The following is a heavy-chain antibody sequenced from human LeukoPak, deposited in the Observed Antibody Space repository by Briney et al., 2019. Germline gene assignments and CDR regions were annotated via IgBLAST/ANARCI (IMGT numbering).Heavy chain of an antibody. CDR1: GGSISNKY. J-gene: IGHJ4*02. D-gene: IGHD3-9*01. CDR2: IYYSGST. Sequence: TSETLSLTCTVSGGSISNKYWSWIRQPPGKGLEWIGYIYYSGSTNYNPSLKSRVTILVDTSKNQFSLKLSSVTAADTAVYYCARVSPRGDILPNYFDYWGQGTLVTVSS. V-gene: IGHV4-59*01. CDR3: ARVSPRGDILPNYFDY.